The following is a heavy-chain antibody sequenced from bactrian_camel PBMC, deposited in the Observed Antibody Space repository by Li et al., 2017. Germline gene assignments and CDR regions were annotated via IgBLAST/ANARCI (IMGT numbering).Heavy chain of an antibody. CDR2: IDSDGST. Sequence: VQLVESGGGSVQAGGSLGLSCVASGYYEGLHCMAWFRQGLGNKREGVADIDSDGSTSYADSVKGRFTISKDNAKNTVSLEMTSLTPEDTAVYYCAADPAEETSGEWCFIRQSYYFGQGTQVTVS. D-gene: IGHD3*01. J-gene: IGHJ4*01. CDR1: GYYEGLHC. CDR3: AADPAEETSGEWCFIRQSYY. V-gene: IGHV3S53*01.